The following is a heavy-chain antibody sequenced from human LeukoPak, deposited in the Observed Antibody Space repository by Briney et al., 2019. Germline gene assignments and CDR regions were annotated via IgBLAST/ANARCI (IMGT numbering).Heavy chain of an antibody. CDR1: GFTFSDNS. CDR3: ARRDCDSIKCRGSNWFDP. D-gene: IGHD3-22*01. CDR2: ISKNGNTI. V-gene: IGHV3-48*01. Sequence: GGSLRLSCAASGFTFSDNSMNWVRQAPGKGLEWVSYISKNGNTIYYADSVKGRFTISRDNAKKSLYLQMNNLRTEDTAVYYCARRDCDSIKCRGSNWFDPWGQGTLVSVSS. J-gene: IGHJ5*02.